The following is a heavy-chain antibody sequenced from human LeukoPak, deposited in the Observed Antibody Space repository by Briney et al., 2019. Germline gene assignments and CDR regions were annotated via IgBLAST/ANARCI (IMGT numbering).Heavy chain of an antibody. J-gene: IGHJ4*02. Sequence: SETLSLTCTVSGGSISSSSYYWGWIRQPPGKGLEWIGSIYYSGSTYYNPSLKSRVTISVDTSKNQFSLKLSSVTAADTAVYYCARDEGLRLVYWGQGTLVTVSS. V-gene: IGHV4-39*07. CDR2: IYYSGST. CDR1: GGSISSSSYY. D-gene: IGHD5-12*01. CDR3: ARDEGLRLVY.